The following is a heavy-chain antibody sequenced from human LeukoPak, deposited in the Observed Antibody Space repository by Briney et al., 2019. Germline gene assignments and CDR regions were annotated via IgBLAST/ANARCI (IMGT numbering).Heavy chain of an antibody. J-gene: IGHJ4*02. CDR2: INYNGRDK. Sequence: GGSLRLSCAASGFTFSSFGMHWVRQAPGKGLEWVSFINYNGRDKYYADSVKGRFTISGDSSKNTLSLQMNSLRAEDTAVYFCAKDSPTYYADSWGQGTLVTVSS. V-gene: IGHV3-30*02. D-gene: IGHD2/OR15-2a*01. CDR3: AKDSPTYYADS. CDR1: GFTFSSFG.